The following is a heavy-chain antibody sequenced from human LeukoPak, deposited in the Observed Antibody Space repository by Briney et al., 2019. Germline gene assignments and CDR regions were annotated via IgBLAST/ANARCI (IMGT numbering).Heavy chain of an antibody. CDR1: GFTLSSYA. Sequence: PGGSLRLSCAASGFTLSSYAMNWVRQAPGKGLEWVSSISSSSSCIYYADSVKGRFTISRDNAKNSLYLQMNSLRAEDTAVYYCAKELRVSYGSGMDVWGKGTTVTISS. CDR2: ISSSSSCI. D-gene: IGHD3-10*01. J-gene: IGHJ6*04. CDR3: AKELRVSYGSGMDV. V-gene: IGHV3-21*01.